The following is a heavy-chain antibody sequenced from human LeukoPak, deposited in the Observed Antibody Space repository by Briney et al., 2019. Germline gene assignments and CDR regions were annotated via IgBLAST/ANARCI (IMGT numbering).Heavy chain of an antibody. CDR1: GGSISSGGYS. D-gene: IGHD3-10*01. Sequence: SQTLSLTCAVSGGSISSGGYSWSWIRQPPGKGLEWIGYIYHSGSTYYNPSLKSRVTISVDTSKNQLSLKLSSVTAADTAVYYCARESNYYGSGTGWFDPWGQGTLVTVSS. V-gene: IGHV4-30-4*07. CDR2: IYHSGST. CDR3: ARESNYYGSGTGWFDP. J-gene: IGHJ5*02.